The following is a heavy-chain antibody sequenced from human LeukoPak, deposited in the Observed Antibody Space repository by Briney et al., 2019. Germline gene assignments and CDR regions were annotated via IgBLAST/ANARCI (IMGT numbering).Heavy chain of an antibody. V-gene: IGHV3-7*05. CDR3: ARDRVLFDP. D-gene: IGHD6-13*01. J-gene: IGHJ5*02. CDR2: IKQDGSEK. Sequence: GGSLRLSCAASGFTFRNAWMSWVRQAPGKGLEWVANIKQDGSEKYYVDSVKGRFTISRDNAKNSLYLQMNSLRAEDTAVYYCARDRVLFDPWGQGTLVTVSS. CDR1: GFTFRNAW.